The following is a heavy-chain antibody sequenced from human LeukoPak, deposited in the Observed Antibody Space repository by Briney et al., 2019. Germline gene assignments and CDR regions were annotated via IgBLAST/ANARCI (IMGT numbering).Heavy chain of an antibody. D-gene: IGHD3-16*01. CDR3: AIQLGGNVF. V-gene: IGHV3-74*01. J-gene: IGHJ4*02. CDR2: ITGDGRGT. Sequence: PGGCLRLSCAASGFTFSSNLMHWVRQAPGKGLVWISRITGDGRGTNYAASVKGRFTISRDNAKNTLYLQMDSLRAEDTAMYFCAIQLGGNVFWGQGPLVTVSS. CDR1: GFTFSSNL.